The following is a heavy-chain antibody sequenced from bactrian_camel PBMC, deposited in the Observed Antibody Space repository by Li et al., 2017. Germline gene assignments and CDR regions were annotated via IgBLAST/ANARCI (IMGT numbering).Heavy chain of an antibody. V-gene: IGHV3S1*01. CDR2: TDTGDGST. J-gene: IGHJ7*01. D-gene: IGHD5*01. Sequence: HVQLVESGGGSALAGGSHRLSCAASGYTFNTYSWFRQAPGQEREGVAATDTGDGSTYYLNSVEGRFTISHDNAKNTLYLQMNSLKPEDTAIYYCAAESQRCSARDYDNMDYWGKGTQVTVS. CDR1: GYTFNTY.